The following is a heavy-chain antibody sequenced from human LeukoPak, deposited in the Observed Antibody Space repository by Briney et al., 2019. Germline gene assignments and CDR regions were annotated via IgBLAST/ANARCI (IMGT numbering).Heavy chain of an antibody. J-gene: IGHJ3*02. V-gene: IGHV1-2*06. CDR3: ARDKYSGNDAFDI. D-gene: IGHD1-26*01. Sequence: ASVKVSCKASGYTFTGYYMHWVRQAPGQGLEWMGRINPNSGGTNYAQKFQGRATMTRDTSISTAYMELSRLRSDDTAVYYCARDKYSGNDAFDIWGQGTMVTVSS. CDR2: INPNSGGT. CDR1: GYTFTGYY.